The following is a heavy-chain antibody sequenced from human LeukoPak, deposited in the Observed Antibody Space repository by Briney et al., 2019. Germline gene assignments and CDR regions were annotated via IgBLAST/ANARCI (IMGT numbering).Heavy chain of an antibody. CDR1: GGTFSSYA. V-gene: IGHV1-69*05. D-gene: IGHD5-18*01. J-gene: IGHJ5*02. Sequence: SVKVSCKASGGTFSSYAISWVRQAPGRGLEWMGRIIPIFGTANYAQKFQGRVTITTDESTSTAYMELSSLRSEDTAVYYCARDGYSYDGWFDPWGQGALVTVSS. CDR2: IIPIFGTA. CDR3: ARDGYSYDGWFDP.